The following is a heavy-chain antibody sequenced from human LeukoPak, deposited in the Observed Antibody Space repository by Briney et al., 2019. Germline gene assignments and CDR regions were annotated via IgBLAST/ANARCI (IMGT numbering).Heavy chain of an antibody. CDR1: GFSFDDYA. CDR3: AKGTQTLYYYYYYYMDV. D-gene: IGHD1-7*01. J-gene: IGHJ6*03. CDR2: ITWNRGSI. V-gene: IGHV3-9*01. Sequence: QAGRSLRLSCAASGFSFDDYAMHWVRQAPGKGLEWVSGITWNRGSIGYADSVKGRFTISRDNAKNSLYLQMDSLRAEDTALYYCAKGTQTLYYYYYYYMDVWGKGTTVTLSS.